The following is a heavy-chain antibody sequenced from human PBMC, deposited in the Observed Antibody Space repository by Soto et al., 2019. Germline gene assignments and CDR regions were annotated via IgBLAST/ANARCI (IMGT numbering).Heavy chain of an antibody. V-gene: IGHV3-30*18. CDR1: GFTFSSYG. J-gene: IGHJ4*02. CDR3: AKLIVVVPAAFDY. CDR2: ISYDGSNK. Sequence: SGGSLRLSCAASGFTFSSYGMHWVRQAPGKGLEWVAVISYDGSNKYYADSVKGRFTISRDNSKNTLYLQMNSLRAEDTAVYYCAKLIVVVPAAFDYWGQGTLVTVSS. D-gene: IGHD2-2*01.